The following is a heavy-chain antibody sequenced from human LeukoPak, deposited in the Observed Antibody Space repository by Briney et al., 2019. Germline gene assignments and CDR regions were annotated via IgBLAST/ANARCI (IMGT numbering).Heavy chain of an antibody. J-gene: IGHJ5*02. D-gene: IGHD3-22*01. CDR1: VGTFSSYA. CDR2: IIPIFGTA. Sequence: SVKVSCKASVGTFSSYAISWVRQAPGQGLEWRGGIIPIFGTANYAQKFQGRVTITADKSTSTVYMELSSLRSEDTAVYYCARGASSGYYYRWFDPWGQGTLVTVSS. CDR3: ARGASSGYYYRWFDP. V-gene: IGHV1-69*06.